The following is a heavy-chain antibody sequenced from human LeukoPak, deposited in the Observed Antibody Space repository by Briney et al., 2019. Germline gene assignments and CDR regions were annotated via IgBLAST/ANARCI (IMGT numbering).Heavy chain of an antibody. CDR2: IYYSGST. CDR3: ARGQHVRYCSGGSCYLGWFDP. Sequence: SETLSLTCTVSGGSISSYYWSWIRQPPGKGLEWIGYIYYSGSTNYNPSLKSRVTISVDTSKNQFSLKLSSVTAADTAVYYCARGQHVRYCSGGSCYLGWFDPWGQGTLVTVSS. D-gene: IGHD2-15*01. CDR1: GGSISSYY. V-gene: IGHV4-59*01. J-gene: IGHJ5*02.